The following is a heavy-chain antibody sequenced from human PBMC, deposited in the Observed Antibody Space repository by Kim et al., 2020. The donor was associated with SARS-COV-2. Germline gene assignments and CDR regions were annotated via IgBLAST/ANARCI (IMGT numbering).Heavy chain of an antibody. V-gene: IGHV3-23*01. CDR3: AKDLGNYFSGTARGVFDY. Sequence: KGRFTISRDNSKNTLYLQMSSLRAEDTAVYYCAKDLGNYFSGTARGVFDYWGQGTLVTVSS. J-gene: IGHJ4*02. D-gene: IGHD3-10*01.